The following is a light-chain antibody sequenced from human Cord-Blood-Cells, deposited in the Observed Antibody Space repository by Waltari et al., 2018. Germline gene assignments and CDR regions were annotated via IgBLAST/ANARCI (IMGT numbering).Light chain of an antibody. V-gene: IGLV2-23*01. Sequence: QSALTQPASVSGSAGQSITISCAGTSSDVGSYNLVHRYQQHPGKAPKLVIYEGRKRRSGVSNRVSGSKSTTTASLTISELQAEDEADYYCCSYAGSYVVFGGGTQLTVL. CDR1: SSDVGSYNL. J-gene: IGLJ2*01. CDR3: CSYAGSYVV. CDR2: EGR.